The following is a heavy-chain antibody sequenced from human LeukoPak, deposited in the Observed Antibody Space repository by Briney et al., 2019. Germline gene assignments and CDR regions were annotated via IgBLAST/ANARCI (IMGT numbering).Heavy chain of an antibody. J-gene: IGHJ4*02. V-gene: IGHV3-23*01. CDR3: VKRAPPGSDSDYFDY. CDR2: ISGSGDFA. D-gene: IGHD4-23*01. Sequence: GGSLRLSCAASGITFSSYGMGWVRQAAWKGLEWVSGISGSGDFAYYADSVKGRFTISRDNSKNTLSLQMNSLRAEDTAVYYCVKRAPPGSDSDYFDYWGQGTLVTVSS. CDR1: GITFSSYG.